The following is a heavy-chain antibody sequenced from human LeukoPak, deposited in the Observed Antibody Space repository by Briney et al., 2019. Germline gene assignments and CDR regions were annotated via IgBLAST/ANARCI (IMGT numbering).Heavy chain of an antibody. CDR3: ARVIGRYSYGAPFDY. CDR1: GGTFSSYA. J-gene: IGHJ4*02. D-gene: IGHD5-18*01. CDR2: IIPIFGTA. V-gene: IGHV1-69*13. Sequence: ASVKVSCKASGGTFSSYAICWVRQAPGQGLEWMGGIIPIFGTANYAQKFQGRVTITADESTSTAYMELSSLRSEDTAVYYCARVIGRYSYGAPFDYWGQGTLVTVSS.